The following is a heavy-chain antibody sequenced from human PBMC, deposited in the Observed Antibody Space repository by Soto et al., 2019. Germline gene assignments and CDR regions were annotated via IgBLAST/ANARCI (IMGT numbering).Heavy chain of an antibody. CDR1: GVSFSGYY. CDR2: INHSGST. D-gene: IGHD2-15*01. CDR3: ARWLVVAATESAGDY. V-gene: IGHV4-34*01. Sequence: QVQLQQWGAGLLKPSETLSLTCAGYGVSFSGYYWSWIRQPPGKGLEWIGEINHSGSTNYNPSLKSRVTISVDTSKNQFSLKLSSVTAADTAVYYCARWLVVAATESAGDYWGQGTLVTVSS. J-gene: IGHJ4*02.